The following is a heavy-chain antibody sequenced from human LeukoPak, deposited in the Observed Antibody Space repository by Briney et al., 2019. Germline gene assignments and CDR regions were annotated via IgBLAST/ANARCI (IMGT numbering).Heavy chain of an antibody. CDR1: GYTFTSND. Sequence: ASVKVSCKASGYTFTSNDINWVRQAPGQGLEWMGWMNPNSGNTGYAQKFQGRVTITRDTSRSTAYLELSSLSSEDTAVYYCARVPDLGSCSGGGSCYRLDYWGQGTLVAVSS. J-gene: IGHJ4*02. CDR3: ARVPDLGSCSGGGSCYRLDY. D-gene: IGHD2-15*01. V-gene: IGHV1-8*03. CDR2: MNPNSGNT.